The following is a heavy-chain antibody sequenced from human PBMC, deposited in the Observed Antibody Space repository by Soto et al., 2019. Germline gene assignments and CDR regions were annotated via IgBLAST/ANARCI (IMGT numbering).Heavy chain of an antibody. Sequence: SETLSLTCTVSGGSISSGDYYWSWIRQPPGKGLEWIGYIYYSGSTYYNPSLKSRVTISVDTSKNQFSLKLSSVTAADTAVYYCARDKGNHPLYYYGMDVWGQGTTVTVSS. CDR2: IYYSGST. CDR3: ARDKGNHPLYYYGMDV. V-gene: IGHV4-30-4*01. D-gene: IGHD4-4*01. J-gene: IGHJ6*02. CDR1: GGSISSGDYY.